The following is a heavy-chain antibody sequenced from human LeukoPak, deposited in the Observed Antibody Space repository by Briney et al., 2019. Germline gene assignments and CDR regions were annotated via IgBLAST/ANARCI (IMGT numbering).Heavy chain of an antibody. V-gene: IGHV1-69*05. CDR1: GGTFSSYA. CDR2: IIPIFGTA. D-gene: IGHD1-1*01. J-gene: IGHJ5*02. Sequence: GASVKVSCKASGGTFSSYAISWVRQAPGQGLEWMGGIIPIFGTANYAQKFQGRVTITTDESTSTAYMELSSLRSEDTAVYYCAKSSFEGTDWFDPWGQGTLATVSS. CDR3: AKSSFEGTDWFDP.